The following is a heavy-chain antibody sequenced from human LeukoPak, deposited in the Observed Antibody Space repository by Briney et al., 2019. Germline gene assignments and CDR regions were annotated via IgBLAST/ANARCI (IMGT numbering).Heavy chain of an antibody. CDR3: ATLPLSSPDDY. CDR1: GFTFGSYA. Sequence: GGSLRLSCAASGFTFGSYAMSWVRQAPGKGLEWVSAISGSGGSTYYADSVKGRFTISRDNSKNTLYLQMNSLRAEDTAVYYCATLPLSSPDDYWGQGTLVTVSS. D-gene: IGHD1-14*01. J-gene: IGHJ4*02. V-gene: IGHV3-23*01. CDR2: ISGSGGST.